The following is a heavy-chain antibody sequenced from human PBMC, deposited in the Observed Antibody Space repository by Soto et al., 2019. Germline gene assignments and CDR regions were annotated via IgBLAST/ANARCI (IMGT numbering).Heavy chain of an antibody. CDR1: GYTFTNYG. CDR3: ARAVAVPADFDD. CDR2: INTYNGNT. Sequence: ASVKVSCKASGYTFTNYGISWVRQAPGQGLEWMGWINTYNGNTNHAQKLQGRVTMTTDTSTSTAYMELRSLRSDDTAVYYCARAVAVPADFDDWGPGTLVTVSS. D-gene: IGHD6-19*01. V-gene: IGHV1-18*01. J-gene: IGHJ4*02.